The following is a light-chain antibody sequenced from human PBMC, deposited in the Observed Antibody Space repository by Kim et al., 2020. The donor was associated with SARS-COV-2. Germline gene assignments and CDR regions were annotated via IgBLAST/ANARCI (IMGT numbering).Light chain of an antibody. J-gene: IGLJ3*02. Sequence: GQRVTISCSGGRSNVGRNYVYWFQYLPGTAPKLLIERNDQRPSGVPARFSGSKSGTSASLAISGLQPEDDADYYCEAWDDSLNGPVFGGGTHLTVL. CDR3: EAWDDSLNGPV. CDR2: RND. CDR1: RSNVGRNY. V-gene: IGLV1-44*01.